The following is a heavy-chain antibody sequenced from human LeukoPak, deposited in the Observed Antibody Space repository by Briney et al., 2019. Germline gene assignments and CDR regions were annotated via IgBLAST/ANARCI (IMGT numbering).Heavy chain of an antibody. J-gene: IGHJ4*02. V-gene: IGHV4-4*07. CDR2: VYTSGST. CDR1: GYSISSGYY. Sequence: PSETLSLTCTVSGYSISSGYYWTWIRQPTGKGLEWIGRVYTSGSTNYNPSLKSRVTMSVHTSKNQFSLKLDSVTAADTAVYYCATQTQYGSSYDYWGQGTLVTVSS. CDR3: ATQTQYGSSYDY. D-gene: IGHD6-6*01.